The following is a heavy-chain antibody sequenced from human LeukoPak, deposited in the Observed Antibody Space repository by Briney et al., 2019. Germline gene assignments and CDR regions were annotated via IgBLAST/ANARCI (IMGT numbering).Heavy chain of an antibody. J-gene: IGHJ3*02. Sequence: GGPLRLSCAASTFTFSSYAMSWVRQAPGKGLEWVAVIWYGGSKKYYADSVKGRFTISRDNSKNTLYLQMNSLGAEDTAVYYCAKVVWRAFDIWGQGTMVTVSS. V-gene: IGHV3-30*02. D-gene: IGHD2-8*01. CDR3: AKVVWRAFDI. CDR2: IWYGGSKK. CDR1: TFTFSSYA.